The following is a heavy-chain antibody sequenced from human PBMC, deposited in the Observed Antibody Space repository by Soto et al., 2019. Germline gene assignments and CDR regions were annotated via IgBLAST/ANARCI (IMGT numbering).Heavy chain of an antibody. J-gene: IGHJ5*02. CDR2: MNTNTNSS. V-gene: IGHV1-8*01. CDR3: AREVVEVDATTSLYLVP. D-gene: IGHD2-21*01. Sequence: EASVKVSCKTSGFTFTSHDIHWVRQATGQGLEWMGWMNTNTNSSDCSQRFQDRVTLTWNTSISTAYMETRRLTFDDTAVYFCAREVVEVDATTSLYLVPWGQGTQVTVSS. CDR1: GFTFTSHD.